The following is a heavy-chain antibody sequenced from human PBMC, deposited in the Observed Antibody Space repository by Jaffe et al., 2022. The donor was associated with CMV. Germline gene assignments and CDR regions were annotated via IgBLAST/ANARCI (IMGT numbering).Heavy chain of an antibody. CDR1: GGTFSSYA. CDR2: IIPIFGTA. V-gene: IGHV1-69*01. CDR3: RFLAARDSRYYYYGMDV. J-gene: IGHJ6*02. Sequence: QVQLVQSGAEVKKPGSSVKVSCKASGGTFSSYAISWVRQAPGQGLEWMGGIIPIFGTANYAQKFQGRVTITADESTSTAYMELSSLRSEDTAVYYCRFLAARDSRYYYYGMDVWGQGTTVTVSS. D-gene: IGHD6-6*01.